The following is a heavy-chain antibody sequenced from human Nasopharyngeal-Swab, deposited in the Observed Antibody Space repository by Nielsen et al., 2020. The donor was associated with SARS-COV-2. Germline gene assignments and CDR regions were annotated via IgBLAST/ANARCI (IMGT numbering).Heavy chain of an antibody. CDR2: LIPMNDIA. CDR3: AREYYESAGMSPFDY. V-gene: IGHV1-69*10. Sequence: WVRQAPGQGLEWMGGLIPMNDIANYAQKFWGRVTITADKSTSTAYMELSSLTSEDTAVYYCAREYYESAGMSPFDYWGQGTLVTVSS. D-gene: IGHD3-22*01. J-gene: IGHJ4*02.